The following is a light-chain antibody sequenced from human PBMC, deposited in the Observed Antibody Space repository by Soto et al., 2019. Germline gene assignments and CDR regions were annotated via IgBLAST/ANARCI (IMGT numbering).Light chain of an antibody. CDR2: GAS. CDR1: QTVSSNK. V-gene: IGKV3-20*01. CDR3: QQYHSSLT. J-gene: IGKJ3*01. Sequence: EIVLTQSPGTLSLSPGERATLSCRASQTVSSNKLAWYQQKPGQAPRLLIYGASSRATGVPDRFSGSGSGTDFTFTISTLEPEGFAVYYCQQYHSSLTFGPGTRLDIK.